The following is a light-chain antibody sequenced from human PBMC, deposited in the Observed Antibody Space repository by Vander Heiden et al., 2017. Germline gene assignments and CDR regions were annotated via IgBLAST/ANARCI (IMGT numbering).Light chain of an antibody. CDR2: GAS. V-gene: IGKV3-20*01. CDR1: QSVDSTY. CDR3: QQDGSPLT. Sequence: EIVLTQSPGTLSLFPGERATLSCRASQSVDSTYVAWYQQKPGQAPRLLIYGASRRATGIPDRFSGSGSGTDFTLIISRLEPEDFAVYYCQQDGSPLTFGGGTKVEIK. J-gene: IGKJ4*01.